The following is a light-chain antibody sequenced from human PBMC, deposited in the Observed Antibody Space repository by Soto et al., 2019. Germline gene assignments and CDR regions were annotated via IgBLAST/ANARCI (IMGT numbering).Light chain of an antibody. CDR1: QSLSSSS. CDR2: GAS. J-gene: IGKJ1*01. V-gene: IGKV3-20*01. CDR3: QQYYNWPRT. Sequence: EIVLTQSPGTLSMSPGERASLSCGSSQSLSSSSLAWYQQKPGQAPRLLISGASSRAADIPDRFSGSGSGTEFTLTISSLQSEDFAVYFCQQYYNWPRTFGQGTKVDI.